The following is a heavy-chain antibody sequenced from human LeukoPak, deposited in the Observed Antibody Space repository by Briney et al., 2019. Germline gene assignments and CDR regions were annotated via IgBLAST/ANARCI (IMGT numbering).Heavy chain of an antibody. V-gene: IGHV3-72*01. J-gene: IGHJ6*03. CDR3: ARVTGFCISTSCREYKHDSYYYYMDV. CDR1: GFIFSIQY. D-gene: IGHD2-2*01. CDR2: IRNKPNSYIT. Sequence: GGSLRLSCAASGFIFSIQYMDWVRQAPGKGLEWVGRIRNKPNSYITEYAASVKGRFTISRDDSKNSLYLEMNSLTTEDTAVYFCARVTGFCISTSCREYKHDSYYYYMDVWGKGTTVTVSS.